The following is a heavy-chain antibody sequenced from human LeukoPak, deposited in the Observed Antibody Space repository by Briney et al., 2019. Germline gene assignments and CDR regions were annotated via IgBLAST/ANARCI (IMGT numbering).Heavy chain of an antibody. CDR2: IYYSGST. CDR3: ASYSTGWYWFDY. D-gene: IGHD6-19*01. J-gene: IGHJ4*02. V-gene: IGHV4-59*08. CDR1: GGPINNYY. Sequence: SETLSLTCTVSGGPINNYYWSWIRQPPGKGLEWIGYIYYSGSTNYNPSLKSRLTISVDTSKNQFSLKLSSVTAADTAVYYCASYSTGWYWFDYWGQGTLVTVSS.